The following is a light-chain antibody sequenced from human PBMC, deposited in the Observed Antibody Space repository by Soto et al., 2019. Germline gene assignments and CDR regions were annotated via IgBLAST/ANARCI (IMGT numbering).Light chain of an antibody. Sequence: DIQLTQSPSFLSASVGDRVTITCRASQGISRYLAWYQVKPGKAPKLLLYGASTLLSGVPSRFSGSGSETEFALTLSSLQPEDFATYYCQQLKSYPLTFGGGTKVEIK. CDR2: GAS. V-gene: IGKV1-9*01. CDR3: QQLKSYPLT. CDR1: QGISRY. J-gene: IGKJ4*01.